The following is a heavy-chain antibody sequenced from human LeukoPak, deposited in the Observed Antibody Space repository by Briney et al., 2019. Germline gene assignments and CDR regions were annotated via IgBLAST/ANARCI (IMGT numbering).Heavy chain of an antibody. D-gene: IGHD6-13*01. CDR2: IIPIFCIA. CDR1: GGTFSSYA. CDR3: ARDNSSPLGWFDP. V-gene: IGHV1-69*04. Sequence: SVKVSCKASGGTFSSYAISWVRQAPGQGLEWMGRIIPIFCIANYAQKFQGRVTITADKSTSTAYMELSRLRSEDTAVYYCARDNSSPLGWFDPWGQGTLVTVSS. J-gene: IGHJ5*02.